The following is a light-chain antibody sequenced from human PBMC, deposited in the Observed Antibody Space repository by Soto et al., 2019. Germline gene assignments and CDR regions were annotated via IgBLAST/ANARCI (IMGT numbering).Light chain of an antibody. CDR2: GAS. J-gene: IGKJ3*01. CDR1: QSVSSN. CDR3: QQYNNWPGGA. Sequence: EIVMTQSPATLSVSPGERATLSCRASQSVSSNLAWYQQKPGQAPRLLIYGASTRATGIPARFSGSGSGTEFALTISSMRSEDFAVYYCQQYNNWPGGAFGHGTKVDIK. V-gene: IGKV3-15*01.